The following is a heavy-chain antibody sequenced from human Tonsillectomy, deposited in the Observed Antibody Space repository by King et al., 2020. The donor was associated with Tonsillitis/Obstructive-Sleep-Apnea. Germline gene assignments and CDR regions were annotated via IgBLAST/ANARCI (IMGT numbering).Heavy chain of an antibody. CDR3: ARDKDSGGGFDF. Sequence: VQLVESGGDLVQPGGSLRLSCAASGFTFSSYSLNWVCQAPGKGLEWFSYITSSSSTLYYADSVKGRFTISRDNAKNSLYLQMNSLRDEDTAVYYCARDKDSGGGFDFWGQGTLVTVSS. CDR2: ITSSSSTL. V-gene: IGHV3-48*02. J-gene: IGHJ4*02. CDR1: GFTFSSYS. D-gene: IGHD2-15*01.